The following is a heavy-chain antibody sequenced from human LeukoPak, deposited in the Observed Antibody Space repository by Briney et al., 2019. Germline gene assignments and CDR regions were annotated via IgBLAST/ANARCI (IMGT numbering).Heavy chain of an antibody. V-gene: IGHV4-59*01. Sequence: SETLSLTCTVSGGSISRYYWSWIRQPPGKGLEWIGYIYYSGSTDYNPSLKSRVTISIDTSKNQFSLKLSSLTAADTAVYYCATCPITADGAVDYWGQGIRVTVSS. D-gene: IGHD6-13*01. J-gene: IGHJ4*02. CDR2: IYYSGST. CDR3: ATCPITADGAVDY. CDR1: GGSISRYY.